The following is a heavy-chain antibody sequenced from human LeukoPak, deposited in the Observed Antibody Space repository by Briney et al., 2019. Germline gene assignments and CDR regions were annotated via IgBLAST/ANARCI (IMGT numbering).Heavy chain of an antibody. CDR3: VRDEGVDRFGVVIEEYFDF. J-gene: IGHJ4*02. Sequence: PGGSLRLSCAASGFTFSSYWMSWVRQAPGKGLEWVANIRQDGSEKYYVDSVKGRFTISRDNAKDSLYLQMNGLRAEDTAVYYCVRDEGVDRFGVVIEEYFDFWGQGTLVTVSS. D-gene: IGHD3-3*01. V-gene: IGHV3-7*01. CDR1: GFTFSSYW. CDR2: IRQDGSEK.